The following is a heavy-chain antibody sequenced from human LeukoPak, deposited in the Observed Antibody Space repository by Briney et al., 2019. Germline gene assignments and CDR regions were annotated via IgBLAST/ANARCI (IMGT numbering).Heavy chain of an antibody. J-gene: IGHJ4*02. D-gene: IGHD3-22*01. CDR3: ARDYRPMTVAAEYYFDS. Sequence: SGGSLRLSCAAAGFTFSSYSMNWVRQAPGKGLEWVSSISRSSSYIYYADSVKGRFTISRDNAKNSLYLQINSLRAEDTAVYYCARDYRPMTVAAEYYFDSWGQGTLVTVSS. V-gene: IGHV3-21*01. CDR1: GFTFSSYS. CDR2: ISRSSSYI.